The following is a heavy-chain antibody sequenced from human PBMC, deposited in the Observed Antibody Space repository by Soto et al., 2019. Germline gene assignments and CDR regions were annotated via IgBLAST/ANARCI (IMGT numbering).Heavy chain of an antibody. Sequence: QVQLVQSGGEVKKPGASVKVACKASGYTFTNYGITWVRQAPGQGLEWLGGINLYNGNTTYAQKVQGRVTMTTDTSTSTAYMEPRSLRSDDPAVSYCSNGVGSGRYYNQDNWFDPWGQGTLVTLSS. V-gene: IGHV1-18*01. J-gene: IGHJ5*02. CDR3: SNGVGSGRYYNQDNWFDP. CDR1: GYTFTNYG. CDR2: INLYNGNT. D-gene: IGHD3-10*01.